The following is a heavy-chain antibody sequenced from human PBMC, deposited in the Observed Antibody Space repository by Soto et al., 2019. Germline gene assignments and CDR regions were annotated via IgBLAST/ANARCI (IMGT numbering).Heavy chain of an antibody. CDR2: VNFSGST. J-gene: IGHJ2*01. CDR3: ARRFNYFRYFDL. V-gene: IGHV4-61*01. CDR1: GGSVSSGSYQ. D-gene: IGHD3-10*01. Sequence: QVQLQESGPGLVKPSETLSLTCTVSGGSVSSGSYQWSWIRQSPGKGLEWIGYVNFSGSTKYNPSLKSRVTISVDTSKNQFSLKLSSVTAADTAVYYCARRFNYFRYFDLWGRGTLVTVSS.